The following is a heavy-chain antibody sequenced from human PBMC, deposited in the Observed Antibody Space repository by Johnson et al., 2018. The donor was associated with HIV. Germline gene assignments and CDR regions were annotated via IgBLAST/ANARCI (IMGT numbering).Heavy chain of an antibody. D-gene: IGHD2-21*02. Sequence: QVQLVESGGGVVQPGRSLRLSCVASGFTFSSYAMHWVRQAPGKGLDWLAVISYDGRNKYYADSVKGRFTISRDNSKNTLYLQMNSLRAEDTAVYYCAKDLVVVTARGAFDIWGQGTMVTVSS. CDR3: AKDLVVVTARGAFDI. V-gene: IGHV3-30*04. CDR2: ISYDGRNK. CDR1: GFTFSSYA. J-gene: IGHJ3*02.